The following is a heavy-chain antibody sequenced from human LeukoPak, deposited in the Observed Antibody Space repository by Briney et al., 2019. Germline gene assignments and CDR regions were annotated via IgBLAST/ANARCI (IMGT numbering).Heavy chain of an antibody. CDR3: THLGWFDP. J-gene: IGHJ5*02. Sequence: GGSLRLSCAASGFSLSTFWMHWVRQAPGKGLVWVSRIDYDGSTTTYADSVKGRFTIPRDNAKNTLYLQMNSLRAEDTAVYYCTHLGWFDPWGQGTLVTVSS. CDR1: GFSLSTFW. CDR2: IDYDGSTT. V-gene: IGHV3-74*01.